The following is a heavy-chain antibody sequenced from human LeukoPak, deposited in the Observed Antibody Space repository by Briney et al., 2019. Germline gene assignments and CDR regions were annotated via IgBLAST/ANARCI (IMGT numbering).Heavy chain of an antibody. J-gene: IGHJ4*02. Sequence: SETLSLTCAVYGGSFSGYYWSWIRQPPGKGLEWIGEINHSGSTNYNPSLKSRVTISIDTSKNQFSLKLSSVTPADTAVYYCARQRYSSRSLDYWGQGTLVTVSS. D-gene: IGHD6-19*01. CDR1: GGSFSGYY. CDR3: ARQRYSSRSLDY. CDR2: INHSGST. V-gene: IGHV4-34*01.